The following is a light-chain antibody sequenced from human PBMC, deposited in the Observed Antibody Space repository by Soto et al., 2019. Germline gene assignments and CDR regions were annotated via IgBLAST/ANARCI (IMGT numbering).Light chain of an antibody. J-gene: IGKJ1*01. CDR1: PSVGSN. V-gene: IGKV3-15*01. CDR2: GAS. Sequence: EILMTQSPATLSVAPGERATLSCRASPSVGSNLAWYQQKPGQAPRLLIYGASARATGIPDRFSGSGSGTEFTLTISSLQSEDFAVYYCQQYNNWRTFGQGTKVDIK. CDR3: QQYNNWRT.